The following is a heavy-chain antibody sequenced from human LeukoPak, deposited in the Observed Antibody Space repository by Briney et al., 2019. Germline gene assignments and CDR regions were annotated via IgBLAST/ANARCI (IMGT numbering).Heavy chain of an antibody. D-gene: IGHD6-13*01. Sequence: SGPTLVNPTQTLTLTCTFSGFSLSTSGVGVGWIRQPPGKALEWLALIYWNDDKRCSPSLKSRLTITKDTSKNQVVLTMTNMDPVDTATYYCAHACIAAAGTGLSLPYYYYMDVWGKGTTVTISS. CDR2: IYWNDDK. CDR1: GFSLSTSGVG. J-gene: IGHJ6*03. CDR3: AHACIAAAGTGLSLPYYYYMDV. V-gene: IGHV2-5*01.